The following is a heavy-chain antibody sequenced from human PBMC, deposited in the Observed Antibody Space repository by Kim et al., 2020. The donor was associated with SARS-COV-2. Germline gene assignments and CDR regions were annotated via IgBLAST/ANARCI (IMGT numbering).Heavy chain of an antibody. Sequence: GGSLRLSCAASGFSFSDFYMNWIRQAPGKGLEWVSYISATGRTTYYADSVKGRFTITRDNANNSVHLQMNSLRAEDTAVYYCARDPRLGGDFDAYLFYY. D-gene: IGHD4-17*01. CDR2: ISATGRTT. J-gene: IGHJ6*03. CDR3: ARDPRLGGDFDAYLFYY. CDR1: GFSFSDFY. V-gene: IGHV3-11*01.